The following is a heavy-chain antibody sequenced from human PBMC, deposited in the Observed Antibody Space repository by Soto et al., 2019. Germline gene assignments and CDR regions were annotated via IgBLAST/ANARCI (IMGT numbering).Heavy chain of an antibody. V-gene: IGHV5-51*01. CDR1: GYSFTSYW. Sequence: PGESLKISCKGSGYSFTSYWIGWVRQMPGKGLEWMGIIYAGDSDTRYSPSFQGQVTISADKSISTAYLQLSSLKASDTAMYYCASASVAPLEWELPYYYYGMDVWGQGTTVTVSS. CDR2: IYAGDSDT. J-gene: IGHJ6*02. CDR3: ASASVAPLEWELPYYYYGMDV. D-gene: IGHD1-26*01.